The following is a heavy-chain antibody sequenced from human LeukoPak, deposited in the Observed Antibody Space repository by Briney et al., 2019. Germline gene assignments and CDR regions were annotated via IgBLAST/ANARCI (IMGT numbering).Heavy chain of an antibody. J-gene: IGHJ4*02. CDR3: ARLATRAFDY. CDR2: INPIGGTT. CDR1: GYTFTSYY. V-gene: IGHV1-46*01. Sequence: ASVKVSCKASGYTFTSYYMHWVRQAPGQGLEWMGIINPIGGTTTHAQRFQGRVTMTRDTSTSIVYMELSSLRSEDTAVYYCARLATRAFDYWGQGTLVTVSS.